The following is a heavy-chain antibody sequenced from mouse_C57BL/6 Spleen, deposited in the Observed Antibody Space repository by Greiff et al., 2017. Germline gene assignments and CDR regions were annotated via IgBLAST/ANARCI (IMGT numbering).Heavy chain of an antibody. D-gene: IGHD1-1*01. J-gene: IGHJ3*01. V-gene: IGHV5-4*01. CDR3: AREGITTVVPFAY. CDR1: GFTFSSYA. Sequence: EVQRVESGGGLVKPGGSLKLSCAASGFTFSSYAMSWVRQTPEKRLEWVATISDGGSYTYYPDNVKGRFTISRDNAKNHLYLQMSHLKSEDTAMYYCAREGITTVVPFAYWGQGTLVTVSA. CDR2: ISDGGSYT.